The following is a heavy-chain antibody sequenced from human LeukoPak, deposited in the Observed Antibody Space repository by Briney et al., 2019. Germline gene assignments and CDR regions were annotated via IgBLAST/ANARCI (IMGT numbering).Heavy chain of an antibody. V-gene: IGHV5-51*01. D-gene: IGHD6-19*01. J-gene: IGHJ4*02. Sequence: GKSLKISCKCSGYSFTSYWIGWVRPMPGKGLEWMGIIYPGDSDTRYSPSFQGQVTISADKSISTAYLQWSSLKASDTAMYYCARRIAVAGALVDYWGQGTLVTVSS. CDR2: IYPGDSDT. CDR1: GYSFTSYW. CDR3: ARRIAVAGALVDY.